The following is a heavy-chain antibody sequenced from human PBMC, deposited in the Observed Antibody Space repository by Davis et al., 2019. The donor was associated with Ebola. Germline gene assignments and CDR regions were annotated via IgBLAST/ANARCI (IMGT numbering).Heavy chain of an antibody. V-gene: IGHV3-48*01. J-gene: IGHJ6*04. D-gene: IGHD6-13*01. CDR3: ARDTAYSSSWFNYYYYGMDV. CDR1: GFTFSAYS. CDR2: VSDSSTTI. Sequence: PGGSLRLSCAASGFTFSAYSMNWVRQAPGKGREWVSYVSDSSTTIYYADSVKGRFTISRDNAKNSLYLQMNSLRAEDTAVYYCARDTAYSSSWFNYYYYGMDVWGKGTTVTVSS.